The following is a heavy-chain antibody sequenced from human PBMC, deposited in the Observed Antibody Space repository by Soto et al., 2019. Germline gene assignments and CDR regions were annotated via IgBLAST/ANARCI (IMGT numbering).Heavy chain of an antibody. J-gene: IGHJ4*02. CDR2: ISSSSSTI. D-gene: IGHD3-22*01. V-gene: IGHV3-48*01. Sequence: PGGSLRLSCAASGFTFSSYSMNWVRQAPGKGLEWVSYISSSSSTIYYADSVKGRFTISRDNAKNSLYLQMNSLRAEDTAVYYCARDSPYYYDSSGYYYFDYWGQGTLVTVSS. CDR3: ARDSPYYYDSSGYYYFDY. CDR1: GFTFSSYS.